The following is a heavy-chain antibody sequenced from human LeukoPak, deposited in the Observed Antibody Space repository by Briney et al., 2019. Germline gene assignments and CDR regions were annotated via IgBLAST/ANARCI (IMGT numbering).Heavy chain of an antibody. Sequence: SETLSLTCAVYGGSFSGYYWSWIRQPPGKGLEWIGEINHSGSTNYNPSPKSRVTISVDTSKNQFSLKLSSVTAADTAVYYCARQFTRTTAPDYWGQGTLVTVSS. V-gene: IGHV4-34*01. CDR2: INHSGST. J-gene: IGHJ4*02. CDR3: ARQFTRTTAPDY. CDR1: GGSFSGYY. D-gene: IGHD1-1*01.